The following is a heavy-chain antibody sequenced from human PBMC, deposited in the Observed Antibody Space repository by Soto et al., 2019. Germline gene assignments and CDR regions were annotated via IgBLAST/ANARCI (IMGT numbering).Heavy chain of an antibody. V-gene: IGHV1-24*01. CDR1: GYTLTELS. D-gene: IGHD6-19*01. CDR2: FDPEDGET. J-gene: IGHJ3*02. CDR3: ATVNNRGVAGTLSAFDI. Sequence: ASVKVSCKVSGYTLTELSMHWVRQAPGKGLEWMGGFDPEDGETIYAQKFQGRVTMTEDTSTDTAYMELSSLRSEDTAVYYCATVNNRGVAGTLSAFDIWGQGTMVTVSS.